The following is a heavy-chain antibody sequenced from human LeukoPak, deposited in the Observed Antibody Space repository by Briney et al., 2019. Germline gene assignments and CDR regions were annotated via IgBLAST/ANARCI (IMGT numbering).Heavy chain of an antibody. CDR2: INAGNGNT. D-gene: IGHD2-15*01. CDR1: GYTFTSYG. J-gene: IGHJ5*02. CDR3: ARPVVVVAGDQNWFDP. V-gene: IGHV1-3*01. Sequence: ASVKVSCKASGYTFTSYGISWVRQAPGQGLEWMGWINAGNGNTKYSQKFQGRVTITRDTSASTAYMELSSLRSEDTAVYYCARPVVVVAGDQNWFDPWGQGTLVTVSS.